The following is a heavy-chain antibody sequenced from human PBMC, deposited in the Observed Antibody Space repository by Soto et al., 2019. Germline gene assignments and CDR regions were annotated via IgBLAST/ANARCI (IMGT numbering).Heavy chain of an antibody. V-gene: IGHV1-69*19. Sequence: QVQLVQSGAEMKKPGSSVKVSCQSSGGTFNTYAMNWVRQAPGQGPEWMGDISPMFGAANYAPKFQGRVTHTADESTGTSYMALSSLTSEDTALFFRAREVPVHPPAFGYWGQGTLVTVSS. CDR1: GGTFNTYA. CDR2: ISPMFGAA. CDR3: AREVPVHPPAFGY. J-gene: IGHJ4*02.